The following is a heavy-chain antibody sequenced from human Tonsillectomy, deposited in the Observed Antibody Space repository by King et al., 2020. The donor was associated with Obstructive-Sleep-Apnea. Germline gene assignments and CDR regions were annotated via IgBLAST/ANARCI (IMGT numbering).Heavy chain of an antibody. D-gene: IGHD3-22*01. CDR2: IRSKDYGATV. J-gene: IGHJ4*02. V-gene: IGHV3-49*03. CDR1: GFTFGDYA. CDR3: TRDYYDSGGYVDY. Sequence: VQLVESGGGLVQPGRSLRLSCTASGFTFGDYAVSWFRQAPGKGLEWVGFIRSKDYGATVEYAAPVKGRFSISRDDSKSIAYLHMNSLKTEDTAVYYCTRDYYDSGGYVDYWGQGTLVAVPS.